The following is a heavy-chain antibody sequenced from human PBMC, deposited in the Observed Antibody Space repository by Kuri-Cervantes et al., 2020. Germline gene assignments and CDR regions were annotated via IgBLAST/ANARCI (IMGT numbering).Heavy chain of an antibody. D-gene: IGHD3-9*01. CDR1: GFTFSSYA. Sequence: GESLKISCAASGFTFSSYAMNWVRQTPGKGLEWVSAITGSGDNTYYADSVKGRFTISRDNSKNTLYLQMNSLRAEDTAVYYCARDGGLTGCTFSSFDYWGQGTLVTVSS. CDR3: ARDGGLTGCTFSSFDY. V-gene: IGHV3-23*01. J-gene: IGHJ4*02. CDR2: ITGSGDNT.